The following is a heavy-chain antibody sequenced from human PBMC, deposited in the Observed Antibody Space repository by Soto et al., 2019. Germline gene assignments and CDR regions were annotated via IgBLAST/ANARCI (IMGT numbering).Heavy chain of an antibody. CDR2: ILHSGST. D-gene: IGHD3-10*01. V-gene: IGHV4-30-4*01. Sequence: QVQLQESGPGLVKPSQTLSLTCTVSGGSINSGDYYWTWVRQPPGKGLEWIGNILHSGSTYYTPSLQSRVTVSLDTSKHHFSLKLSSVTPADTAVYYCARDRYYGSGTYYNFYSGMDVWGQGTTVTVSS. CDR1: GGSINSGDYY. CDR3: ARDRYYGSGTYYNFYSGMDV. J-gene: IGHJ6*02.